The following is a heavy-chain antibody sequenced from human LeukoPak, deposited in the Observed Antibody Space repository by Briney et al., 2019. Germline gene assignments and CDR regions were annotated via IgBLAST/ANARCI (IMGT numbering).Heavy chain of an antibody. D-gene: IGHD6-13*01. CDR2: ISSSGSYI. V-gene: IGHV3-11*04. Sequence: GGSLRLSCAASGFTFSDYYMSWIRQAPGKGLEWVSYISSSGSYIYYADSVKGRFTISRDNDKNSLYLQMNSLRAEDTAVYYCARGVAAAGSDFDNWGQGTLVTVSS. J-gene: IGHJ4*02. CDR1: GFTFSDYY. CDR3: ARGVAAAGSDFDN.